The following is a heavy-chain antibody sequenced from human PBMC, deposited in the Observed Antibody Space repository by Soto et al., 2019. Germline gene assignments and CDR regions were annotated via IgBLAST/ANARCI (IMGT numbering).Heavy chain of an antibody. CDR1: GFVFTNYG. CDR2: ISNDGSKK. V-gene: IGHV3-30*03. CDR3: ARDVAMPSGLGLGY. D-gene: IGHD6-19*01. J-gene: IGHJ4*02. Sequence: PGGSLRLSCAASGFVFTNYGMHWVRQAPGKGPEWVAFISNDGSKKYYADSVKGRFTISRDNSENTVYLQMTSLRPDDTAVFYCARDVAMPSGLGLGYWGQGTLVTVSS.